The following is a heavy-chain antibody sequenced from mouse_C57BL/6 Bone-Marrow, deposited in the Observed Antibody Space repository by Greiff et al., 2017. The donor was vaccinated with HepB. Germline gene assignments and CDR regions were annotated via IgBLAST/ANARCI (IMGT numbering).Heavy chain of an antibody. CDR3: ARAGTTVHYYAMDY. CDR1: GYTFTSYG. J-gene: IGHJ4*01. Sequence: QVQLKESGAELARPGASVKLSCKASGYTFTSYGISWVKQRTGQGLEWIGEIYPRSGNTYYNEKFKGKATLTADKSSSTAYMELRSLTSEDSAVYFCARAGTTVHYYAMDYWGQGTSVTVSS. CDR2: IYPRSGNT. V-gene: IGHV1-81*01. D-gene: IGHD1-1*01.